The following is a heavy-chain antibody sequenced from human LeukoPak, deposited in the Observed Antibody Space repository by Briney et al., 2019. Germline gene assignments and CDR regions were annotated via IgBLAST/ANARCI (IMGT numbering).Heavy chain of an antibody. D-gene: IGHD1-26*01. CDR2: ISYSGSYI. Sequence: GGSLRLSCVASAFSLNTYNMNWVRQAPGKGLEWVSSISYSGSYIYYADSVKGRFTISRDNAQNSLYLQMNSLRADDTAVYYCVRDRGTYRPIDYWGQGTLVAVSA. V-gene: IGHV3-21*04. J-gene: IGHJ4*02. CDR1: AFSLNTYN. CDR3: VRDRGTYRPIDY.